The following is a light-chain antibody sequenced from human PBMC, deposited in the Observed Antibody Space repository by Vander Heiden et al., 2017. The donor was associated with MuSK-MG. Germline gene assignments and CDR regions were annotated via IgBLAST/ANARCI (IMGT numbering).Light chain of an antibody. CDR3: QQENSCLYT. J-gene: IGKJ2*01. CDR1: QSISSW. Sequence: DIQMTQSPSTLSASVGDRVTITCRASQSISSWLAWYQQKPGKAPKLLIYKASSLESGVPSRFSGSGSGTEFTLTISSRQPDDFATYYCQQENSCLYTFGQGTKVEIK. V-gene: IGKV1-5*03. CDR2: KAS.